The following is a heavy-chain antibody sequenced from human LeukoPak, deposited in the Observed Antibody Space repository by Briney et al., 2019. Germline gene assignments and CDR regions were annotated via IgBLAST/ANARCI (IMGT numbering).Heavy chain of an antibody. CDR2: IYYSGST. Sequence: ASETLSLTCTVSGGSISSYYWSWIRQPPGKGLEWIGYIYYSGSTNYNPSLKSRVTISVDTSKNQFSLKLSSVTAADTAVYYCARVYRDIVVVVGATPHYYYYMDVWGKGTTVTISS. J-gene: IGHJ6*03. CDR1: GGSISSYY. V-gene: IGHV4-59*01. D-gene: IGHD2-15*01. CDR3: ARVYRDIVVVVGATPHYYYYMDV.